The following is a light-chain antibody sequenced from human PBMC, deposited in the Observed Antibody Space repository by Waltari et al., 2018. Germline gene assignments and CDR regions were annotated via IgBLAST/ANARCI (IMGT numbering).Light chain of an antibody. CDR2: AES. Sequence: DIQMTQSPSSLSASLGDRVTITCRASQSISTYLNWFQHKPGQAPKLLIYAESSLQSGVPSRFRGSGSGTDFTLTITSLQPEDFATYYCHQTFSHPRPSFGQGTKVDI. V-gene: IGKV1-39*01. CDR1: QSISTY. CDR3: HQTFSHPRPS. J-gene: IGKJ2*01.